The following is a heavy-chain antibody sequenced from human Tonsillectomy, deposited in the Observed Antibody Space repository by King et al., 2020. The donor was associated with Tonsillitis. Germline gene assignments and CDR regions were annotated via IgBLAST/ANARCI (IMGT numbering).Heavy chain of an antibody. V-gene: IGHV4-59*01. Sequence: QLQESGPGLVKPSETLFLTCTVSGGSIRSYYWSWIRQPPGMGLEWIGYVYYSGSTNYNPSLKSRGTISVDTSKNQFSLKLSSVTAADTAVYYCAREGVAGTKDAFDIWGQGTMVTVSS. CDR3: AREGVAGTKDAFDI. CDR1: GGSIRSYY. D-gene: IGHD6-19*01. CDR2: VYYSGST. J-gene: IGHJ3*02.